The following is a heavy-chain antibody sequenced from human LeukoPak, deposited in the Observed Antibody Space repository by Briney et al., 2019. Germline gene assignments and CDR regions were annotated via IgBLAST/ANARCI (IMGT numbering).Heavy chain of an antibody. V-gene: IGHV3-23*01. J-gene: IGHJ5*02. CDR2: ISGSGGST. CDR3: AKAPSCGSGSYYPT. CDR1: GFTFSSYA. Sequence: PGGSLRLSCAASGFTFSSYAMSWVRQAPGKGREGVSGISGSGGSTYYADSVKGRFTISRDNSKNTLYLQMNSLRAEDTAVDYRAKAPSCGSGSYYPTWGQGTLVTVSS. D-gene: IGHD3-10*01.